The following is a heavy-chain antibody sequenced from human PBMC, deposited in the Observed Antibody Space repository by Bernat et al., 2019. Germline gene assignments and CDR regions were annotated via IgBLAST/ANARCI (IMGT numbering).Heavy chain of an antibody. CDR1: GFTFSSYA. Sequence: EVQLLVSGGGLVQPGGSLRLSCAASGFTFSSYAMSWVRQAPGKGLEWVSAISGSGGSTYYADSVKGRFTISRDNSKNTLYLQMNSLRAEDTAVYYCAKEDIVVVPAANRMRYYYYGMDVWGQGTTVTVSS. CDR3: AKEDIVVVPAANRMRYYYYGMDV. D-gene: IGHD2-2*01. J-gene: IGHJ6*02. V-gene: IGHV3-23*01. CDR2: ISGSGGST.